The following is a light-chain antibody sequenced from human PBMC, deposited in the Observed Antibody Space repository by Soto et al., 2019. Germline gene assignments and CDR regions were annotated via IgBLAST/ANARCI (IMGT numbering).Light chain of an antibody. CDR3: QQRINWPAT. CDR2: DVS. Sequence: ETLLTQSPATLSLSPGERATLSCRASQSVNGFLAWYQQKPGQAPRLLIYDVSYRAAGIPTRFSGSGPGTDYTLTISSLEPEDFAVYYCQQRINWPATFGPGTKVEIK. CDR1: QSVNGF. V-gene: IGKV3-11*01. J-gene: IGKJ3*01.